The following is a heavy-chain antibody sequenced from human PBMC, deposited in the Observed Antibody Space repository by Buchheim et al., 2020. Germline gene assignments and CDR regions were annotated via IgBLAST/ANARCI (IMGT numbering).Heavy chain of an antibody. V-gene: IGHV3-30*18. D-gene: IGHD3-3*01. Sequence: QVQLVESGGGVVQPGRSLRLSCAASGFTFSSYGMHWVRQAPGKGLEWVAVISYDGSNKYYADSVKGRFTISRDNSKNTLYLQMNSLRAEDTAVYYCAKDSGRSLKWIVNTHDYWGQGTL. CDR1: GFTFSSYG. J-gene: IGHJ4*02. CDR3: AKDSGRSLKWIVNTHDY. CDR2: ISYDGSNK.